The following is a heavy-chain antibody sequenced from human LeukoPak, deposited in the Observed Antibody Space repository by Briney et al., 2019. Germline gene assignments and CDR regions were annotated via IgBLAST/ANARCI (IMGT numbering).Heavy chain of an antibody. J-gene: IGHJ3*02. CDR2: IIPIFGTA. CDR1: GGTFSSYA. CDR3: ARGKGGRSSSWYGDDAFDI. D-gene: IGHD6-13*01. Sequence: GASVRVSCTASGGTFSSYAISWVRQAPGQWLEWMGGIIPIFGTANYAQKFQGRVTITADESTSTAYMELSSLRSEDTAVYYCARGKGGRSSSWYGDDAFDIWGQGTMVTVSS. V-gene: IGHV1-69*01.